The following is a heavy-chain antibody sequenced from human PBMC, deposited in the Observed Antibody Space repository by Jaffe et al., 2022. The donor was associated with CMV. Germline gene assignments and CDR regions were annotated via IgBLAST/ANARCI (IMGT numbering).Heavy chain of an antibody. Sequence: QVQLQESGPGLVKPSETLSLTCTVSGGSISSTDYYWGWVRQPPGRGLEWIGSLYYSVSTYYNSSLRSRVIISADTSKNQFSLKLTSVTAADTAVYYCARHVKSNTNWFDPWGRGTLVIVSS. CDR1: GGSISSTDYY. CDR3: ARHVKSNTNWFDP. V-gene: IGHV4-39*01. D-gene: IGHD5-18*01. CDR2: LYYSVST. J-gene: IGHJ5*02.